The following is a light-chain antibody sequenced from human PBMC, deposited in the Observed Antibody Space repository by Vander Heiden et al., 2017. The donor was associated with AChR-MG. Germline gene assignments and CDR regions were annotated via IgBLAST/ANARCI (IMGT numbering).Light chain of an antibody. CDR2: DAS. V-gene: IGKV1-33*01. J-gene: IGKJ4*01. CDR1: QDISDY. Sequence: DIQMTQSPSSLSASVGDRVTITCQASQDISDYLNWYQQKPQKAPKLLNYDASNLETGVPSRFSGSGSGTHFTFTISSLQPEDIATYYCQQDDDLHSFGGGTKVDIK. CDR3: QQDDDLHS.